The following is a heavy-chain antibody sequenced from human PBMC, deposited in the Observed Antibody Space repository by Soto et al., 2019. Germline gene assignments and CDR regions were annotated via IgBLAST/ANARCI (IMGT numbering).Heavy chain of an antibody. Sequence: GVSLRLSCAASGFSLSDHYIDWVRQAPGKGLEWVGRSRDKAQGYSTEYAAPVKGRFTTSRDDSKNSVLLQMASLKTDDTAGAYCVTAMYYPDSSGYPRCFEYYGQGTLVTVSS. CDR2: SRDKAQGYST. J-gene: IGHJ4*02. V-gene: IGHV3-72*01. CDR3: VTAMYYPDSSGYPRCFEY. D-gene: IGHD3-22*01. CDR1: GFSLSDHY.